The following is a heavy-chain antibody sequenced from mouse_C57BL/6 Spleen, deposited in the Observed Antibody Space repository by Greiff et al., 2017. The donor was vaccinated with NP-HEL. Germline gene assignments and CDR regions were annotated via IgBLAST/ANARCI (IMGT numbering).Heavy chain of an antibody. CDR3: ARGREDYFDY. Sequence: EVKLVESGPGMVKPSQSLSLTCTVTGYSITSGYDWHWIRHFPGNKLEWMGYISYSGSTNYNPSLKSRISITHDTSKNHFFLKLNSVTTEDTATYYCARGREDYFDYWGQGTTLTVSS. CDR2: ISYSGST. V-gene: IGHV3-1*01. J-gene: IGHJ2*01. CDR1: GYSITSGYD.